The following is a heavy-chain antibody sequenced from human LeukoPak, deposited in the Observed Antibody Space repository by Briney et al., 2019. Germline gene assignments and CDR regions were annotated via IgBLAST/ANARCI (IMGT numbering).Heavy chain of an antibody. CDR3: ARAGAYCSGGSYLDFDY. J-gene: IGHJ4*02. CDR1: GGSFSGYY. Sequence: PSETLSLTCAVYGGSFSGYYWSWIRQPPGKGLEWIGEINHSGSTNYNPSLKSRVTISVDTSKNQFSLKLSSVTAADTAVYYCARAGAYCSGGSYLDFDYWGQGTLVTVSS. D-gene: IGHD2-15*01. V-gene: IGHV4-34*01. CDR2: INHSGST.